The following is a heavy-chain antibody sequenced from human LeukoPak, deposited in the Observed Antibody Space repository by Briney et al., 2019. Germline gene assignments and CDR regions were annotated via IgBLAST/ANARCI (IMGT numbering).Heavy chain of an antibody. CDR1: GFTVSSNY. J-gene: IGHJ5*02. CDR2: IYSGGST. CDR3: ARHSGPGSYNWFDP. Sequence: PGGSLRLSCAASGFTVSSNYMSWVRQAPGKGLEWVSVIYSGGSTYYADSVKGRFTISRDTSKNTPYLQMNSLRAEDTAVYYCARHSGPGSYNWFDPWGQGTLVTVSS. D-gene: IGHD3-10*01. V-gene: IGHV3-66*04.